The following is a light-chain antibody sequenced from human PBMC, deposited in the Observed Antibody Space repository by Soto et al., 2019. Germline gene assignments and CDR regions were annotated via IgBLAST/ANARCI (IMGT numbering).Light chain of an antibody. CDR3: QQRSNWPSLT. Sequence: IVLTQSPATLSVSPGERATLSCRASQSVGSYLAWYQHKPGQAPRLLISDASNRATGIPARFSGSGSETDFTLTISSLEPEDSAVYYCQQRSNWPSLTFGGGTKVDI. V-gene: IGKV3-11*01. J-gene: IGKJ4*01. CDR1: QSVGSY. CDR2: DAS.